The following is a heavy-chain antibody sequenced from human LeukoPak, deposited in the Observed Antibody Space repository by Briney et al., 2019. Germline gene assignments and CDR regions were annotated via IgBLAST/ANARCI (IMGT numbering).Heavy chain of an antibody. J-gene: IGHJ3*02. CDR1: GYTFTSYD. CDR3: ATPYYDRRDAFDI. V-gene: IGHV1-8*03. Sequence: ASVKVSCKASGYTFTSYDINWVRQATGQGLEWMGWMNPNSGNTGYAQKFQCRVTITRNTSISTAYMELSRLRSEDTAVYYCATPYYDRRDAFDIWGQGTMVTVSS. D-gene: IGHD3-22*01. CDR2: MNPNSGNT.